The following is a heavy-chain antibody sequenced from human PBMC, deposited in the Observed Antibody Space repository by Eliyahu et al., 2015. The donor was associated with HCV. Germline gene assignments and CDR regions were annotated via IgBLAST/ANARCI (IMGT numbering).Heavy chain of an antibody. CDR2: IYSGGST. CDR3: ATLYPVMGVVGAFDC. D-gene: IGHD2-2*02. Sequence: EVQLVESGGGLIQPGGSLRLSCAVSXFTVSGNYLTWVRQAPGKGLEWVXVIYSGGSTYYADSVKGRFTISRDNSKNTLFLQMNSLRVEDTAVYYCATLYPVMGVVGAFDCWGQGTLVTVSS. J-gene: IGHJ4*02. V-gene: IGHV3-53*01. CDR1: XFTVSGNY.